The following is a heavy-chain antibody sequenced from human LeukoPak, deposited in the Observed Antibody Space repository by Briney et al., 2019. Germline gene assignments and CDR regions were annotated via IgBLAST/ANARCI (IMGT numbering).Heavy chain of an antibody. CDR1: GFTFSSYA. J-gene: IGHJ3*02. V-gene: IGHV3-30*14. D-gene: IGHD4-23*01. CDR2: ISYDGSNK. Sequence: GRSLRLSCAASGFTFSSYAMHWVRQAPGKGLEWVAVISYDGSNKYYADSVKGRFTISRDNSKNTLYLQMNSLRAEDTAVYYCARGHGGNGRLGAFDIWGQGTMVTVSS. CDR3: ARGHGGNGRLGAFDI.